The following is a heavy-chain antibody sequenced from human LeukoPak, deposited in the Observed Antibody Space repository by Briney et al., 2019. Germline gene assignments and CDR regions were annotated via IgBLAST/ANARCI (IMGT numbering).Heavy chain of an antibody. CDR3: TRDWGGD. D-gene: IGHD7-27*01. J-gene: IGHJ4*02. V-gene: IGHV3-48*03. CDR2: ISSSRSTI. CDR1: GFTFSSYE. Sequence: PGGSLRLPCAASGFTFSSYEMNWVRQAPGKGLKWVSYISSSRSTIYYADSVKRRFTISRDNAKNSLYLQMNSLRAGDTSVYYCTRDWGGDWGQGTLVTVSS.